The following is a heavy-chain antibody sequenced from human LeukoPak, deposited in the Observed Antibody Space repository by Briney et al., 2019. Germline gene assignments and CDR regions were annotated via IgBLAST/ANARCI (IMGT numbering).Heavy chain of an antibody. V-gene: IGHV5-51*01. J-gene: IGHJ4*02. CDR1: GYSFNNYW. D-gene: IGHD2-2*01. CDR3: ARRVVSSSSHSFDY. CDR2: IYPGDSDT. Sequence: GESLKISCQGSGYSFNNYWIAWVRQMPGKGLEWMGIIYPGDSDTRNGPSFQGQVTISADKSTSTAYLQWSSLKASDTAIYYCARRVVSSSSHSFDYWGQGTLVTVSS.